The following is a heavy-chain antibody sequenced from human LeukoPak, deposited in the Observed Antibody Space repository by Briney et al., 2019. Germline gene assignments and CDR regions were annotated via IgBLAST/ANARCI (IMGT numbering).Heavy chain of an antibody. CDR3: ARNTVTFDY. Sequence: SETLSLTCTVSGVSISSYYWSWIPQPPGKGLEWIGYLYYSGGTNYNPSLKSRVTISVDTSKNQVSLELSSVTAADTAVYYCARNTVTFDYWGQGTLVTVSS. J-gene: IGHJ4*02. CDR2: LYYSGGT. D-gene: IGHD4-11*01. CDR1: GVSISSYY. V-gene: IGHV4-59*12.